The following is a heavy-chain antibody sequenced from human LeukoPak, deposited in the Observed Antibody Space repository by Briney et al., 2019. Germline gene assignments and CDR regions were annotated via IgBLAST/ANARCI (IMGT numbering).Heavy chain of an antibody. Sequence: ASVKVSCKASGYTFTSYYMHWVRQAPGQGLEWMGIINPSGGSTSYAQKFQGRVTMTRDMSTSTVYMELSSLRSEDTAVYYCARGIGDRFRLQHVIDYWGQGTLVTVSS. D-gene: IGHD2-21*02. V-gene: IGHV1-46*01. J-gene: IGHJ4*02. CDR1: GYTFTSYY. CDR2: INPSGGST. CDR3: ARGIGDRFRLQHVIDY.